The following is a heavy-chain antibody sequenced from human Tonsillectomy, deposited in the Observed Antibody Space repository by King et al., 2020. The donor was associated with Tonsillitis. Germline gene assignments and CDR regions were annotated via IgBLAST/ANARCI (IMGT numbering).Heavy chain of an antibody. CDR2: IYITGST. CDR1: GFTVSSNY. D-gene: IGHD3-9*01. CDR3: AYDTAGNYYGFDV. J-gene: IGHJ6*02. V-gene: IGHV3-53*01. Sequence: VQLVESGGGLIQPGGSLRLSCAASGFTVSSNYMTWVRQAPGKGLEWVSVIYITGSTYYADSVKGRFIIFRDDSKNTVHLQMNSLKAEDTAVYYLAYDTAGNYYGFDVWGQGTTVTVSS.